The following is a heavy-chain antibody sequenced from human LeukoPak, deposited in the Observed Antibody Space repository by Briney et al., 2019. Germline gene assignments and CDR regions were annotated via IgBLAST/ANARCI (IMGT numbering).Heavy chain of an antibody. CDR3: ARELPREVTLDY. D-gene: IGHD2-21*02. CDR1: GFTFISYG. Sequence: PGGSLRLSCAVSGFTFISYGMQWVGQAPGKGLAWVSRMNTDGSSTTYADSVKGRFTISRDNAKNTLYLEMNSLRAEDTAVYYCARELPREVTLDYWGQGTLVTVSS. CDR2: MNTDGSST. V-gene: IGHV3-74*01. J-gene: IGHJ4*01.